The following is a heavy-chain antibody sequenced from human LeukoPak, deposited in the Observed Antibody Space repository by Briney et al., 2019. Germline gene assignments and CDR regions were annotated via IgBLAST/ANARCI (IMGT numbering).Heavy chain of an antibody. D-gene: IGHD1-14*01. J-gene: IGHJ4*02. V-gene: IGHV3-23*01. CDR2: VSDSGGST. Sequence: PGGSLRLSCSASGLTFSSYAMSWVRQVPEKGLEWVSAVSDSGGSTYYADSVKGRFTISRDNSKNTLCLQMNSLRAEDTAIYYCAKVYDRGIRAFDYWGQGTLVTVSS. CDR1: GLTFSSYA. CDR3: AKVYDRGIRAFDY.